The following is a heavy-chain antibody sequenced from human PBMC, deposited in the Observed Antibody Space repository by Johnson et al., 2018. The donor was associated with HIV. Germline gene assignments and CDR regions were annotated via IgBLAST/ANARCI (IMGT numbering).Heavy chain of an antibody. V-gene: IGHV3-30*18. CDR2: ISYDGSNE. J-gene: IGHJ3*02. D-gene: IGHD2-15*01. CDR1: GFTVSSNY. Sequence: QVQLVESGGGVVQPGRSLRLSCAASGFTVSSNYMSWVRQAPGKGLEWVALISYDGSNEYYADSVKGRFTISRDNSKNTLYLQMNSLRAEDTAVYYCAKDHRSGLRRHRVAYDAFDIWGRGTMVTVSS. CDR3: AKDHRSGLRRHRVAYDAFDI.